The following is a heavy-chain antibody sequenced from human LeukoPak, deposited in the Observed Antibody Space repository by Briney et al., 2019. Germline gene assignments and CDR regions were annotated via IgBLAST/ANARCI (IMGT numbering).Heavy chain of an antibody. D-gene: IGHD5-18*01. Sequence: PGGSLRLSCAASGFTFSSYWMSWVRQAPGKGLEWVANIKQDGSEKYYVDSVKGRFTISRDNAKNSLYLQMNSLRAEDTAVYYCANSIRAVTSDAFDIWGQGTMVTVSS. CDR3: ANSIRAVTSDAFDI. CDR2: IKQDGSEK. CDR1: GFTFSSYW. V-gene: IGHV3-7*03. J-gene: IGHJ3*02.